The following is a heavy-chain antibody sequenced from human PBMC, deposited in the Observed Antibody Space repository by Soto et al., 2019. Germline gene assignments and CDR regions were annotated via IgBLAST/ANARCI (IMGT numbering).Heavy chain of an antibody. Sequence: QEQLVESGGGVVQPGRSLRLSCAASASIFRGYGMHWVRQAPGKGLEWVAVIWFDGSNKYYADSVKGRFTISRDNSKNMLYLQMDSLRAEDTAVYYCARDGIGGTAVRGFCDYWGQGTLGTVSS. CDR1: ASIFRGYG. V-gene: IGHV3-33*01. CDR3: ARDGIGGTAVRGFCDY. J-gene: IGHJ4*02. CDR2: IWFDGSNK. D-gene: IGHD1-7*01.